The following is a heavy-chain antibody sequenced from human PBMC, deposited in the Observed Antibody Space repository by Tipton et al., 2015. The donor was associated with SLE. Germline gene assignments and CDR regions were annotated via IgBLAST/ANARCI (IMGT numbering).Heavy chain of an antibody. Sequence: SLRLSCAASGFTFSSYAMHWVRQAPGKGLEWVAVISYDGSNKYYADSVKGRFTISRDNSKNTLYLQMNSLRAEDTAVYYCARDSRKVGATFFDYWGQGTLVTVSS. J-gene: IGHJ4*02. D-gene: IGHD1-26*01. CDR1: GFTFSSYA. CDR2: ISYDGSNK. CDR3: ARDSRKVGATFFDY. V-gene: IGHV3-30-3*01.